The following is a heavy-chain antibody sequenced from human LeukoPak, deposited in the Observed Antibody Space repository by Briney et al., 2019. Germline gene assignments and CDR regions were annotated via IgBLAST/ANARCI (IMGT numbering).Heavy chain of an antibody. CDR3: ARVPDTPTTYYYYVDV. Sequence: ASVKVSCKASGYTFTSYGISWVRQAPGQGLEWMGWISAYNGNTNYAQKLQGRVTMTTDTSTSTAYMELRSLRSDDTAVYYCARVPDTPTTYYYYVDVWGKGTTVTVSS. CDR1: GYTFTSYG. V-gene: IGHV1-18*01. J-gene: IGHJ6*03. D-gene: IGHD5-18*01. CDR2: ISAYNGNT.